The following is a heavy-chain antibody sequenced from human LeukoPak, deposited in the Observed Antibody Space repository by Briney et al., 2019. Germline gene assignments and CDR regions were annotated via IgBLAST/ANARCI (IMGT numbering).Heavy chain of an antibody. Sequence: SETLSLTCTVSGGSISSYYWSWIRQPPGKGLEWIGYIFYSGSTNYNPSLKSRVTVSVDTSKNQFSLKLSSVTAADTAVYYCARHGSVSSGALVWGQGTLVTVSS. CDR2: IFYSGST. CDR3: ARHGSVSSGALV. CDR1: GGSISSYY. J-gene: IGHJ4*02. D-gene: IGHD3-22*01. V-gene: IGHV4-59*08.